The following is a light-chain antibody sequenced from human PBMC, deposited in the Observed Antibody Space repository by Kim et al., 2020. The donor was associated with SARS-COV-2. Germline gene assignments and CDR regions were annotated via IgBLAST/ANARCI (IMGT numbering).Light chain of an antibody. J-gene: IGLJ1*01. CDR3: QSYDNSLRGYV. V-gene: IGLV1-40*01. Sequence: QSVLTQPHSVSGAPGQRVTISCTGSSSNIGAGYDVHWYQQLPGTAPKLLIYGNSNRPSGVPDRFSGSKSGTSASLAITGLQAEDEADYYCQSYDNSLRGYVFGSGTKVTVL. CDR2: GNS. CDR1: SSNIGAGYD.